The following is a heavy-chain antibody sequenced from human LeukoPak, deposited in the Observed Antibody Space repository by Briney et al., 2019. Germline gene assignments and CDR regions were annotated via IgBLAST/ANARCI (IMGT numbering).Heavy chain of an antibody. CDR3: ARGDFYDSSGYPTWFDP. J-gene: IGHJ5*02. V-gene: IGHV4-34*01. CDR2: INHSGST. D-gene: IGHD3-22*01. Sequence: PSETLSLTCAVYGGSFSGYYWSWIRQPPGKGLEWIGEINHSGSTKYNPSLKSRVTISVDTSKNQFSLKLRSVTAADTAVYFCARGDFYDSSGYPTWFDPWGQGTLVTVSS. CDR1: GGSFSGYY.